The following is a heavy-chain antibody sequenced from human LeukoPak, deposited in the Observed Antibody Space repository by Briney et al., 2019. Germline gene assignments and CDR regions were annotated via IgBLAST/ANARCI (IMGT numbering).Heavy chain of an antibody. Sequence: GSLRLSCTVFGFTFGDYAINWVRQAPGKGLEWVGFIRSKAFGETAEYAASVKGRFTISRDDSKSIAYLQMNSLKTEDTAVYYCTRDRGSSTLGDYWGQGTLVTVSS. CDR2: IRSKAFGETA. CDR3: TRDRGSSTLGDY. V-gene: IGHV3-49*04. CDR1: GFTFGDYA. J-gene: IGHJ4*02. D-gene: IGHD7-27*01.